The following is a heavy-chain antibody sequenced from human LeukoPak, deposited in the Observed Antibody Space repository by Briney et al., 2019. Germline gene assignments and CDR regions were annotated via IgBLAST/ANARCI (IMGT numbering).Heavy chain of an antibody. CDR3: ARGRWELDY. Sequence: GGSLRLSCAASGFTFSTYSMDWVRQAPGKGLEWVSSISSSNNYIYYADSVKGRFTISRDNAKNSLYLQMNGLRAEDTAVYYCARGRWELDYWGQGTLVTVSS. CDR2: ISSSNNYI. V-gene: IGHV3-21*06. CDR1: GFTFSTYS. D-gene: IGHD4-23*01. J-gene: IGHJ4*02.